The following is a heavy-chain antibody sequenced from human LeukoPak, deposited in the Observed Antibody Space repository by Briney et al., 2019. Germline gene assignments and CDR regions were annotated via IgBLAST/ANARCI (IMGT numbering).Heavy chain of an antibody. CDR2: ISGSGGST. CDR3: AKEDISGWDFDY. V-gene: IGHV3-23*01. CDR1: GFTFSSYA. J-gene: IGHJ4*02. Sequence: GGSLRLSCAASGFTFSSYAMNWVRQAPGKGLEWVSAISGSGGSTYYADSVKGRFAISRDNSKNTLYLQMSSLRAEDTAVYYCAKEDISGWDFDYWGQGTLVTVSS. D-gene: IGHD6-19*01.